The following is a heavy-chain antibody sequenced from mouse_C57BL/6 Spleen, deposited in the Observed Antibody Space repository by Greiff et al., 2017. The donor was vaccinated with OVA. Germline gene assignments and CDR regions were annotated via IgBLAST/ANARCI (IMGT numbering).Heavy chain of an antibody. Sequence: EVQLQESGPGLVKPSQSLSLTCSVTGYSITSGYYWNWIRQFPGNKLEWMGYISYDGSNNYNPSLKNRISITRDTSKNQFFLKLNSVTTEDTATYYCARSGYYAWGQGTLVTVSA. V-gene: IGHV3-6*01. CDR1: GYSITSGYY. D-gene: IGHD2-3*01. J-gene: IGHJ3*01. CDR2: ISYDGSN. CDR3: ARSGYYA.